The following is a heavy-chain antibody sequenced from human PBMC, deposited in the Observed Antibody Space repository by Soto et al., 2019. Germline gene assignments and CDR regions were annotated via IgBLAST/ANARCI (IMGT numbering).Heavy chain of an antibody. CDR1: GYTFTSYG. D-gene: IGHD3-3*01. CDR2: ISVYNGNT. J-gene: IGHJ6*02. CDR3: ARDPGYYDFWSGYSFYYGMDV. Sequence: ASVKVSCKASGYTFTSYGISWVRQAPGQGLEWMGWISVYNGNTNYAQKLQGRVTMTTDTSTSTAYMELRSLRSDDTAVYYCARDPGYYDFWSGYSFYYGMDVWGQGTTVTVSS. V-gene: IGHV1-18*01.